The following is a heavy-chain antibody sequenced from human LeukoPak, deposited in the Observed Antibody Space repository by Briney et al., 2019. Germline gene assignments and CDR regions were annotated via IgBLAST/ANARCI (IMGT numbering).Heavy chain of an antibody. CDR1: GFTFSSYS. CDR3: AKNPRLEGWIYFDC. V-gene: IGHV3-23*01. J-gene: IGHJ4*02. CDR2: ISGSGGRI. D-gene: IGHD1-1*01. Sequence: GGSLRLSCAASGFTFSSYSMSWVPQAPGKGLEWGSSISGSGGRIDYADSVKGRYTISRDNSKNTRSLQMNSLTAEDTAVYYCAKNPRLEGWIYFDCWSQRILVTVSS.